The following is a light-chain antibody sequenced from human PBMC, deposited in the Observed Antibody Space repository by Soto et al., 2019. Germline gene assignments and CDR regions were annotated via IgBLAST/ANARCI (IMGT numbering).Light chain of an antibody. CDR1: QSVSRN. CDR3: QQYNVWTQT. V-gene: IGKV3-15*01. CDR2: SVS. Sequence: IVMTQSPGTLYLSPGERVTLSCRASQSVSRNLAWYQQRPGQAPRLLIYSVSSRDTDIPARFSVGGSGTEFTLTINSLQNEDFGVYYCQQYNVWTQTFCQGTKVDIK. J-gene: IGKJ1*01.